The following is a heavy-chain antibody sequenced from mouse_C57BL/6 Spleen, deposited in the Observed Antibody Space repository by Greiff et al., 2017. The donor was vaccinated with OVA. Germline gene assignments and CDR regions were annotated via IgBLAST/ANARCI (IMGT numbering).Heavy chain of an antibody. CDR3: TRGTTVVASEAWFAY. Sequence: EVQLQQSGTVLARPGASVKMSCKTSGYTFTSYWMHWVKQRPGQGLEWIGAIYPGNSDTSYNQKFKGKANLTAVTSASTAYMELSSLTNEDSAVYYCTRGTTVVASEAWFAYWGQGTLVTVSA. CDR1: GYTFTSYW. D-gene: IGHD1-1*01. J-gene: IGHJ3*01. V-gene: IGHV1-5*01. CDR2: IYPGNSDT.